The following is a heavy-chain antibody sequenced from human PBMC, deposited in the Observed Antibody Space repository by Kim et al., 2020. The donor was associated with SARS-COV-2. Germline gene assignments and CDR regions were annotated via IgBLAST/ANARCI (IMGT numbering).Heavy chain of an antibody. D-gene: IGHD3-9*01. CDR1: GFSLSTNGVG. CDR3: AHGQVTGYYKGDKCFDY. CDR2: IYGDDDK. V-gene: IGHV2-5*02. J-gene: IGHJ4*02. Sequence: SGPTLVKPTQTLTLTCTFSGFSLSTNGVGVGWIRQPPGKALEWLALIYGDDDKRYSPSLKSRLTLTKDTSKNQVVLTMTNMDPVDTATYYCAHGQVTGYYKGDKCFDYWGQGTLVTVSS.